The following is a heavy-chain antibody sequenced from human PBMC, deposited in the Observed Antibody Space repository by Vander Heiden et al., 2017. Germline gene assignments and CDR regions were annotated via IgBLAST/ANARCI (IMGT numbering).Heavy chain of an antibody. CDR3: ARQQGDGRRLASRYFDL. V-gene: IGHV3-23*01. J-gene: IGHJ2*01. Sequence: EVQLLESGGGLVPPGGSLRLSCAASGFTLSNFAIGWVRQAPGKGLEWVISGRGGTTYYADSVKGRFTISRDSSKNTLYLQMNTLRAEDAAVYYCARQQGDGRRLASRYFDLWGRGTLVTVSS. D-gene: IGHD2-21*02. CDR2: ISGRGGTT. CDR1: GFTLSNFA.